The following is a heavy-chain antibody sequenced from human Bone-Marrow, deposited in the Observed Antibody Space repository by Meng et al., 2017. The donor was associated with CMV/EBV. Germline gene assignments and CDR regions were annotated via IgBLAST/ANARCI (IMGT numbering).Heavy chain of an antibody. CDR1: GLTFSHAW. J-gene: IGHJ4*02. CDR3: ATTQVGAPDY. V-gene: IGHV3-15*01. Sequence: ESLKISFAVSGLTFSHAWMSWVRQAPGKGLEWVGRIKSTTDGGTTDYAAPVKGRFTISRDDSKNTVYLQMNSLKSEDTAVYYCATTQVGAPDYWRQGPLVTGSS. D-gene: IGHD1-26*01. CDR2: IKSTTDGGTT.